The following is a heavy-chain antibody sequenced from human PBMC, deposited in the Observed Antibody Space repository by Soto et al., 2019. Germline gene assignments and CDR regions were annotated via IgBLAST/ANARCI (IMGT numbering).Heavy chain of an antibody. CDR3: ARVGYGVDELST. D-gene: IGHD4-17*01. J-gene: IGHJ5*02. CDR2: IYYSGST. CDR1: GAPISSGDYY. Sequence: PSETLSLTCTVSGAPISSGDYYWSWVRQAPGKGLEWVGYIYYSGSTYYNPSLKRRLDISLDVSKNLFSLRLTSVTASDTAVYFCARVGYGVDELSTCGPGMLVTVSS. V-gene: IGHV4-30-4*01.